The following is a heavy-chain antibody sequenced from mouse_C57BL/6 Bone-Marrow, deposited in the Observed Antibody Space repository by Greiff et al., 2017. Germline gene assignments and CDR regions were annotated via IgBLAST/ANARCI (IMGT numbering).Heavy chain of an antibody. CDR2: ISDGGSYT. Sequence: VQLKESGGGLVKPGGSLKLSCAASGFTFSSYAMSWVRQTPEKRLEWVATISDGGSYTYYPDNVKGRFTISRDNAKNNLYLQMSHLKSEDTAMYYCARVITTVGLYFDYWGQGTTLTVSS. CDR1: GFTFSSYA. J-gene: IGHJ2*01. CDR3: ARVITTVGLYFDY. D-gene: IGHD1-1*01. V-gene: IGHV5-4*01.